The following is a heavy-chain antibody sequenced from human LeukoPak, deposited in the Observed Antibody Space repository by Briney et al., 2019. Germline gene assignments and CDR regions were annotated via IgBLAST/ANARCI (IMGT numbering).Heavy chain of an antibody. CDR1: GFTFSSYG. D-gene: IGHD2-2*01. J-gene: IGHJ4*02. V-gene: IGHV3-33*01. Sequence: GGSLRLSCAASGFTFSSYGMHWVRQAPGKGLEWVAVIWYGGSNKYYADSVKGRFTISRDNSKNTLYLQMNSLRAEDTAVYYCARVAVVPAAIFWGQGTLVTVSS. CDR2: IWYGGSNK. CDR3: ARVAVVPAAIF.